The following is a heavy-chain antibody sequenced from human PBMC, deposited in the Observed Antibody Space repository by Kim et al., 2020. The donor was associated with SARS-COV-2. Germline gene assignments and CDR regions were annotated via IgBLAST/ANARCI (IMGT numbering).Heavy chain of an antibody. CDR1: GFTFSSYW. CDR3: ATPRARPWEAFDFDY. Sequence: GGSLRLSCAASGFTFSSYWMSWVRQAPGKGLEWVANIKQDGSEKYYVDSVKGRFTISRDNAKNSLYLQMNSLRAEDTAVYYCATPRARPWEAFDFDYWGQGTLVTVSS. CDR2: IKQDGSEK. J-gene: IGHJ4*02. V-gene: IGHV3-7*01. D-gene: IGHD1-26*01.